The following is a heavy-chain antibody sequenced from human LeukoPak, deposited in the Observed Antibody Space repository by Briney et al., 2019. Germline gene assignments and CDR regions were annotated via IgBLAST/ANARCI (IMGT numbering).Heavy chain of an antibody. D-gene: IGHD5-18*01. Sequence: SETLSLTCTVSGGSISGYYWGWIRQPPGKGLEWIGYIYYSGSTNYNPSLKSRVTISVDTSKNQFSLKLSSVTAADTAVYYCARGVIQLSTDAFDIWGQGTMVTVSS. CDR1: GGSISGYY. J-gene: IGHJ3*02. CDR3: ARGVIQLSTDAFDI. CDR2: IYYSGST. V-gene: IGHV4-59*01.